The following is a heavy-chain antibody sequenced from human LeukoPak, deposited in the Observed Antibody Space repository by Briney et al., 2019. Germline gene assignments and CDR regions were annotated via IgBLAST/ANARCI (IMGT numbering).Heavy chain of an antibody. J-gene: IGHJ6*02. Sequence: GGSLRLSCAASGFTFSSCEMNWVRQAPGKGLECVSYISSSGSIISYADSVKGRFTISRDNAKNSLYLQMNSLRAEDTAVYYCARDKGRYGLDVWGQGTTVTVSS. CDR3: ARDKGRYGLDV. CDR2: ISSSGSII. CDR1: GFTFSSCE. D-gene: IGHD3-10*01. V-gene: IGHV3-48*03.